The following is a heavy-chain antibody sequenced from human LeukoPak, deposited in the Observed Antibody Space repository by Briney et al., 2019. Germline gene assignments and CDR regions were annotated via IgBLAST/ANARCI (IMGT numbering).Heavy chain of an antibody. D-gene: IGHD3-3*01. CDR1: GGSISSGDYY. Sequence: PSETLSLTCTVSGGSISSGDYYWSWIRQPPGKGLEWIGYIYYSGSTYYNPSLKSRVTISVDTSKNQFSLKLSSVTAADTAVYYCARDSGNFGVAVSYWGQGTLVTVSS. CDR2: IYYSGST. J-gene: IGHJ4*02. CDR3: ARDSGNFGVAVSY. V-gene: IGHV4-30-4*08.